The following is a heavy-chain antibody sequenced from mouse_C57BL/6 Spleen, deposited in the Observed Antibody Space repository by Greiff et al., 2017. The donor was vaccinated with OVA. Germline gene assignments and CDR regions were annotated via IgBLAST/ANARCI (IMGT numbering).Heavy chain of an antibody. J-gene: IGHJ2*01. Sequence: EVHLVESGGGLVQPGGSLSLSCAASGFTFTDYYMSWVRQPPGKALEWLGFIRNKANGYTTEYSASVKGRFTISRDNSQSILYLQMNALRAEDSATYYCARYDGFTGYFDYWGQGTTLTVSS. CDR1: GFTFTDYY. CDR3: ARYDGFTGYFDY. CDR2: IRNKANGYTT. D-gene: IGHD2-3*01. V-gene: IGHV7-3*01.